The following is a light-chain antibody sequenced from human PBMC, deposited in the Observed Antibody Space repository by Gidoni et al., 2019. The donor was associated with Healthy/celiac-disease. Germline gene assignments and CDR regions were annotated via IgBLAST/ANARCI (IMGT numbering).Light chain of an antibody. CDR1: NIGSKS. Sequence: SYVLTQPPSLSVAPGKTARITCGGNNIGSKSVHWYQQKPGQAPVLVIYYDSDRPSGIPERFSGSNSGNTATLTISRVEAGDEADYYCQVWDSSSDHPEVFGGGTKLT. J-gene: IGLJ2*01. CDR2: YDS. V-gene: IGLV3-21*04. CDR3: QVWDSSSDHPEV.